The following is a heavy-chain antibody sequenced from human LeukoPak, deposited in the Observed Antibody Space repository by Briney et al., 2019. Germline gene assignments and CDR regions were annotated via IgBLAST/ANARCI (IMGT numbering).Heavy chain of an antibody. J-gene: IGHJ4*02. V-gene: IGHV3-74*01. D-gene: IGHD2-15*01. Sequence: GGSLRLSCAASGFTFSSYWMHWVRQAPGKGLVWVSRINSDGSSTSYADSVKGRFTISRDNAKNTLYLQMNSLRAEDTAVYYCAKGGRYCSGGSCYFDYWGQGTLVTVSS. CDR2: INSDGSST. CDR3: AKGGRYCSGGSCYFDY. CDR1: GFTFSSYW.